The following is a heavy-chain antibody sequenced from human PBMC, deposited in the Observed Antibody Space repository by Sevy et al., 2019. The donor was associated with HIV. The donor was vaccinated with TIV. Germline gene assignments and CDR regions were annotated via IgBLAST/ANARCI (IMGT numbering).Heavy chain of an antibody. D-gene: IGHD3-10*01. CDR2: IWYDGSSE. Sequence: GESLKISCAASGISFSKYGMHWVRQAPGKGLEWVALIWYDGSSEYYADSVKGRFTISRDNSNNTLNLQVNGLRAGDTAVYYCVGGADYYGRGGANCDPWGQGTLVTVSS. CDR1: GISFSKYG. V-gene: IGHV3-33*01. J-gene: IGHJ5*02. CDR3: VGGADYYGRGGANCDP.